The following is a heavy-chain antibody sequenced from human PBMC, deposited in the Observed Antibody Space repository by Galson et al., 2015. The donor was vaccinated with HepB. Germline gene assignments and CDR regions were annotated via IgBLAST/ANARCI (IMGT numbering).Heavy chain of an antibody. CDR1: GFTFSSYG. V-gene: IGHV3-33*01. CDR2: IWYDGSNK. D-gene: IGHD5-24*01. Sequence: SLRLSCAASGFTFSSYGMHWVRQAPGKGLEWVAVIWYDGSNKYYADSVKGRFTISRDNAKNSLYLQMNSLRAEDTAVYYCARLEGFDYWGQGTQVTVSS. CDR3: ARLEGFDY. J-gene: IGHJ4*02.